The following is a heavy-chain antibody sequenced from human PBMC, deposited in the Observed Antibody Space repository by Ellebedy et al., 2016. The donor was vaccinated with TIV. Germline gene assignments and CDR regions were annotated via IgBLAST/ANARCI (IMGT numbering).Heavy chain of an antibody. D-gene: IGHD3-22*01. CDR2: ISGYNGNT. CDR3: ARDKDYYYDSSGYNDASGI. J-gene: IGHJ3*02. V-gene: IGHV1-18*04. CDR1: GYTFTSYG. Sequence: ASVKVSCKASGYTFTSYGISWVRQAPGQGLEWMGWISGYNGNTNYAQKLQGRVTMTTDTSTSTAYMELRSLRSDDTAVHYCARDKDYYYDSSGYNDASGIWGQGTMVTVSS.